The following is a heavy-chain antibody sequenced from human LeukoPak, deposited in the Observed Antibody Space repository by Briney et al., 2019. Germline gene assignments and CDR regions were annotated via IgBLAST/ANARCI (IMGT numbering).Heavy chain of an antibody. CDR2: IHWDDDK. V-gene: IGHV2-5*02. Sequence: ESGPTLLNPTQTLTLTCTFSGFSLSNTAVGVGWIRQPPGKALEWLTVIHWDDDKRFSRSLKNSLTITKDTAKTLVVLTLNNMDPVDTGTYYCARTRSSGYYDAFDVWGQGTMVIVSS. CDR1: GFSLSNTAVG. CDR3: ARTRSSGYYDAFDV. J-gene: IGHJ3*01. D-gene: IGHD3-22*01.